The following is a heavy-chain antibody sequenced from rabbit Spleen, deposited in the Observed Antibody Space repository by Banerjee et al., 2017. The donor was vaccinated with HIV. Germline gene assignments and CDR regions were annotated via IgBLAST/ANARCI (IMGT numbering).Heavy chain of an antibody. CDR1: GFSFSSSDY. Sequence: QSLEESGGDLVKPGASLTPTCTASGFSFSSSDYMCWVRQAPGKGLEWISCIAAGSSGFTYSATWAKGRFTCSKTSSTTVTLQMTSLTVADTATYFCARDTGSSFSSYGMDLWGPGTLVTVS. CDR2: IAAGSSGFT. CDR3: ARDTGSSFSSYGMDL. V-gene: IGHV1S40*01. J-gene: IGHJ6*01. D-gene: IGHD8-1*01.